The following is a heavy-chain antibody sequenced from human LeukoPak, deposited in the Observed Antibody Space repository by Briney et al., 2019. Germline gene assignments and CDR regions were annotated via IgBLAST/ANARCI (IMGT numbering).Heavy chain of an antibody. Sequence: PGGPLSLPCTASGFPHSDYYMSWLRESPGKALEWVSYISRRSSSYINYAGSGKGRFTISQYNDKTTLSLQMTSLRAEDTALYYCPRSTWIVVVINFDGWGQGTLVTVSS. CDR1: GFPHSDYY. D-gene: IGHD3-22*01. V-gene: IGHV3-11*06. CDR3: PRSTWIVVVINFDG. CDR2: ISRRSSSYI. J-gene: IGHJ4*02.